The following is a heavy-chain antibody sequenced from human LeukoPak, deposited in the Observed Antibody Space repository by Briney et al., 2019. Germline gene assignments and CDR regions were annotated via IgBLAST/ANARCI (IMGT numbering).Heavy chain of an antibody. V-gene: IGHV1-2*02. J-gene: IGHJ4*02. D-gene: IGHD4-11*01. CDR1: GYTFTDSY. Sequence: GASVTVSCKASGYTFTDSYMYWVRLAPGQGLEWLGWINPNSGGTKYAQKFQGRVTMTRDTSINTAYMELSSLRFDDTAIYYCARTTTLTSLFDYWGQGTLVTVSS. CDR3: ARTTTLTSLFDY. CDR2: INPNSGGT.